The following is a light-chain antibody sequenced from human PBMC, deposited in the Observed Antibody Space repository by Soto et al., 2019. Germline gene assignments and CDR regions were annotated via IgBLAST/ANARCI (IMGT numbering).Light chain of an antibody. J-gene: IGKJ1*01. V-gene: IGKV3-15*01. CDR1: QSVNSN. CDR3: QQYKNFWT. Sequence: EIVMTQSPATLSVSPGDRATLSCRASQSVNSNLAWYQQKPGQAPRLVIYGASARATGIPARFSGSGSGTEFTLTISSLQSEDFAVYYCQQYKNFWTFGRGTKVEIK. CDR2: GAS.